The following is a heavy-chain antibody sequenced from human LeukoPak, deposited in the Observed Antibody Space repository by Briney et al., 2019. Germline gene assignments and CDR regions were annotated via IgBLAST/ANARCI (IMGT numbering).Heavy chain of an antibody. CDR2: INWNASFT. J-gene: IGHJ4*02. CDR3: ARAGLVGATIDY. V-gene: IGHV3-43D*04. Sequence: GGSLRLSCAASGFSFGDFAMQWVRQAPGKGLEWVALINWNASFTHYADSVKGRFTISRDNAKNSLYLQMNSLRAEDTAVYYCARAGLVGATIDYWGQGTLVTVSS. CDR1: GFSFGDFA. D-gene: IGHD1-26*01.